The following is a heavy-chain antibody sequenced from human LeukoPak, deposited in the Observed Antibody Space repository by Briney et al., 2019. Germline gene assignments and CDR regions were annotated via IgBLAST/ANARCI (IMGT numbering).Heavy chain of an antibody. CDR1: GGSISSSSYY. V-gene: IGHV4-39*01. Sequence: PSETLSLTCIVSGGSISSSSYYWGWIRQPPGKGLEWIGSIFYSGSTYYNLSLKGRVTISLDTSKNQFSLKLSSVTATDTAVYYCARLALGDRSSSRCYAFDHWGQGTLVTVSS. D-gene: IGHD2-2*01. CDR2: IFYSGST. J-gene: IGHJ4*02. CDR3: ARLALGDRSSSRCYAFDH.